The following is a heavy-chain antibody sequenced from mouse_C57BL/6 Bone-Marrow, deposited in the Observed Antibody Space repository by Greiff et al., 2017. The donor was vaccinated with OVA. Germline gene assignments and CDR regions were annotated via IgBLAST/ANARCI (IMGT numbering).Heavy chain of an antibody. J-gene: IGHJ3*01. Sequence: VQLQQSGPELVKPGASGKLSCKASGYSFLGYSMNWVKQSPEKGLGWIGGIIPSTGGTTYNKKFKAKATLTVDKSSSTAYMQLKSLTSEDSAVYYCARGGTSPFAYWGQGTLVTVSA. CDR3: ARGGTSPFAY. V-gene: IGHV1-42*01. CDR1: GYSFLGYS. CDR2: IIPSTGGT. D-gene: IGHD4-1*01.